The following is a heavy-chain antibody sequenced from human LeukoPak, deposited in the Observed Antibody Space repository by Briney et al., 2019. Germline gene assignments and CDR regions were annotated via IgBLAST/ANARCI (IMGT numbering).Heavy chain of an antibody. CDR3: ATAKAVAGPSGAFDI. CDR1: GYSFTSYW. J-gene: IGHJ3*02. Sequence: GESLKISCKGSGYSFTSYWIGWVRQMPGKGLEWMGIIYPGDSDTRYSPSFQGQVTISADKSISTAYLQWSSLKASDTAMYYCATAKAVAGPSGAFDIWGQGTMVTVSP. D-gene: IGHD6-19*01. CDR2: IYPGDSDT. V-gene: IGHV5-51*01.